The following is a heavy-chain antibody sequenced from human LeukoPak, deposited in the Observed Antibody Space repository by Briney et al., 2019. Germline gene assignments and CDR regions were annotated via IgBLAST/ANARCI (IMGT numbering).Heavy chain of an antibody. CDR2: ISSSGGST. J-gene: IGHJ5*02. CDR3: AKDRDSSSCP. Sequence: PGGSLRLSCAVSGFTFTSYAMSWVRQAPGKGLEWVSAISSSGGSTYYADSVKGRFTISRDNSKNTLYLQMNSLRAEDTAVYYCAKDRDSSSCPWGQGTLVTVSS. CDR1: GFTFTSYA. V-gene: IGHV3-23*01. D-gene: IGHD6-13*01.